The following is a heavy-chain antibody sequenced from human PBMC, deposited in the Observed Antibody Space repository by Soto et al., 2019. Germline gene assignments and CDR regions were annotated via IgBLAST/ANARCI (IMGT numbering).Heavy chain of an antibody. D-gene: IGHD6-13*01. J-gene: IGHJ3*02. V-gene: IGHV1-18*01. CDR1: GYTFTSYG. Sequence: QVQLVQSGAEVKKPGASVKVSCKASGYTFTSYGISWVRQAPGQGLEWMGWISAYSGNTNYAQKLQGRVTMTTETSASTDYMELRSLRSDDTAVYYCARDGCHGGLCEGRTDLLVMGGDAFDIWGQGTMFTVSS. CDR3: ARDGCHGGLCEGRTDLLVMGGDAFDI. CDR2: ISAYSGNT.